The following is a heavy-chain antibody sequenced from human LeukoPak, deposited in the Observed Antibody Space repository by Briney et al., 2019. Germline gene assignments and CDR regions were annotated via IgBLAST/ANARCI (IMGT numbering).Heavy chain of an antibody. J-gene: IGHJ3*02. CDR3: ASVFETSTNWEVFDI. CDR2: IIPILGIA. V-gene: IGHV1-69*04. CDR1: GGTFRTHA. D-gene: IGHD5/OR15-5a*01. Sequence: ASVKVSCKASGGTFRTHAITWVRQAPGQGLEWMGRIIPILGIANYAQKFQGRVTITADKSTSTAYMEVWSLRSEDTAVYYCASVFETSTNWEVFDIWGQGTMVSVSS.